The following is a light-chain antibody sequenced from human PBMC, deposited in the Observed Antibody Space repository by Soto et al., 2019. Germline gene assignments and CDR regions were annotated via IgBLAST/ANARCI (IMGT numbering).Light chain of an antibody. CDR1: SSDVGNNNY. J-gene: IGLJ1*01. CDR2: DVT. CDR3: SSYTGSRYV. Sequence: QSALTQPASVSGSPGQSITISCTGTSSDVGNNNYVSWYQHNPGRAPKVMICDVTNRPSGVSNRFSGSKSGNTASLTISGLLAEDEADYYCSSYTGSRYVFGTGTKVTVL. V-gene: IGLV2-14*03.